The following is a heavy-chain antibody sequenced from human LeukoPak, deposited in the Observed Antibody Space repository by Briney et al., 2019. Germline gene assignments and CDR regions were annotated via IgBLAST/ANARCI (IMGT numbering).Heavy chain of an antibody. CDR2: IKDDGVVK. CDR1: EITFSSYW. J-gene: IGHJ1*01. Sequence: GGSLRLSCATSEITFSSYWMSWVRQAPGKGLEWVAIIKDDGVVKYYVDSVKGRFIISRDNAKNSLYLQMNSLRAEDTAVYYCTRDYGRALWFDLGNWGQGTLVSVSS. D-gene: IGHD5-18*01. V-gene: IGHV3-7*01. CDR3: TRDYGRALWFDLGN.